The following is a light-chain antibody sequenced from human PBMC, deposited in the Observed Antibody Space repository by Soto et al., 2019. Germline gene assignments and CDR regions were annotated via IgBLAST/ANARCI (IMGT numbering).Light chain of an antibody. CDR3: QQYGSSPWT. CDR1: QTVSNSY. J-gene: IGKJ1*01. Sequence: EIVLTQSPGTLSLSPGERATLSCRASQTVSNSYIAWYQQKPGEAPRLLIYGASSRATGIPDRFSGCGSGTDFTLTISRLEPDDLAVYHCQQYGSSPWTFGQGTKGEIK. CDR2: GAS. V-gene: IGKV3-20*01.